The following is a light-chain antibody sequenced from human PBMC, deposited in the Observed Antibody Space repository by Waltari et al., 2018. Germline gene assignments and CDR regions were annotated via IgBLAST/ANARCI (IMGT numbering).Light chain of an antibody. CDR2: DVY. CDR3: SSYTSSGVV. J-gene: IGLJ2*01. Sequence: QSALTQPASVSGSPGQAIIISCTGTGSDVGGYDYVSWYQQYPGKDPSLIIYDVYNPPSAVSNRFSGSKSDNTASLTISGLQAEDESVYYCSSYTSSGVVFGGGTKLTVL. CDR1: GSDVGGYDY. V-gene: IGLV2-14*01.